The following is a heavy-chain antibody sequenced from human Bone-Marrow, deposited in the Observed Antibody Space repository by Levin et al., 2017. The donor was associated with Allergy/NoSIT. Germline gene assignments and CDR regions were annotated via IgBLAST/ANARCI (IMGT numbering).Heavy chain of an antibody. CDR2: ISWNSGSI. CDR3: AKSPYYYDSGGFSSVFDS. D-gene: IGHD3-22*01. Sequence: PGGSLRLSCAGSGFTFEDCAMHWVRQVPGKGLEWVSGISWNSGSIGYADSVKGRFTISRDNAKNSLYLQINSLRAEDTAFYYCAKSPYYYDSGGFSSVFDSWGQGTLVTVSS. J-gene: IGHJ4*02. CDR1: GFTFEDCA. V-gene: IGHV3-9*01.